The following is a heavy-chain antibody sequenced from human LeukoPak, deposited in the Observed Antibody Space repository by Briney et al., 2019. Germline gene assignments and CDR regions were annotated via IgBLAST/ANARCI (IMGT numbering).Heavy chain of an antibody. V-gene: IGHV3-23*01. Sequence: GGSLRLSCAASGFTFSSYAMSWVRQAQGKGLEWVSAISGSGGSTYYADSVKGRFTISRDNSKNTLYLQMNSLRAEDTAVYYCAKDEGYYGSGSYPDYWGQGTLVTVSS. CDR1: GFTFSSYA. CDR3: AKDEGYYGSGSYPDY. J-gene: IGHJ4*02. CDR2: ISGSGGST. D-gene: IGHD3-10*01.